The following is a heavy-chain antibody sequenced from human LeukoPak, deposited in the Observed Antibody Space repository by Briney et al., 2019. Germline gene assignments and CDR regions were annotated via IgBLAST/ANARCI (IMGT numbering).Heavy chain of an antibody. CDR2: ISSGGSTI. J-gene: IGHJ4*02. D-gene: IGHD2-15*01. V-gene: IGHV3-48*03. CDR3: ARDFGCSADSCFSGFDY. CDR1: GFTFSSYE. Sequence: GGSLRLSCAASGFTFSSYEMNWVRQAPGKGLEWVSYISSGGSTIYYADSVKGRFTISRDNAKNSLYLQMNSLRAEDTAVYFCARDFGCSADSCFSGFDYWGQGTLVTVSS.